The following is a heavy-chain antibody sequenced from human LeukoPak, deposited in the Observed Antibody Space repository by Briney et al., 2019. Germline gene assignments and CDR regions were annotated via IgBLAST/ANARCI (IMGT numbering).Heavy chain of an antibody. CDR1: GFSFSTYS. J-gene: IGHJ5*02. Sequence: GGSLRLSCAASGFSFSTYSFSWVRQAPGKGLEWVSGISASGGDTFYADSVKGRFTISRDNSKNTLSLQMNGLRVEDTAMYYCAKDVRRCNGGCTWGQGTLVTVSS. CDR3: AKDVRRCNGGCT. V-gene: IGHV3-23*01. D-gene: IGHD2-15*01. CDR2: ISASGGDT.